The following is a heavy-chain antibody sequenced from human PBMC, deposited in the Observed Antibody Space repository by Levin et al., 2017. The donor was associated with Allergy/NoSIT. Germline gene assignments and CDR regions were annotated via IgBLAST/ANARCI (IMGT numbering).Heavy chain of an antibody. CDR1: GGSFSDYH. J-gene: IGHJ6*02. CDR3: ARGRRIKLWTASILNYFYYATDV. CDR2: INHSGGT. V-gene: IGHV4-34*01. D-gene: IGHD5-18*01. Sequence: MASETLSLTCTLYGGSFSDYHWSWIRQAPGKGLEWVGEINHSGGTNYNPSLKSRLRISLDTSKNQFSLRLTSVTAADTAVYYCARGRRIKLWTASILNYFYYATDVWGQGTTVTVSS.